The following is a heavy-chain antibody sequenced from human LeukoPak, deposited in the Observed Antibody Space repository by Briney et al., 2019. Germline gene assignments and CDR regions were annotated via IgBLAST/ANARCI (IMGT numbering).Heavy chain of an antibody. CDR2: MNPNSGNT. Sequence: ASVKVSCKASGYTFTSYDINWVRQATGQGLEWMGWMNPNSGNTGYAQKFQGRVTITRNTSIGTAYMELSSLRSEDTAVYYCARASGLRTAAGWGYYFDYWGQGTLVTVSS. D-gene: IGHD6-13*01. CDR1: GYTFTSYD. J-gene: IGHJ4*02. V-gene: IGHV1-8*03. CDR3: ARASGLRTAAGWGYYFDY.